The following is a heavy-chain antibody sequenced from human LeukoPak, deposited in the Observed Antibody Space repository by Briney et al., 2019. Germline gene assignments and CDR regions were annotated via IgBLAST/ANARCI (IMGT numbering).Heavy chain of an antibody. CDR1: GGSISSGGYY. V-gene: IGHV4-31*03. CDR2: IYYSGST. D-gene: IGHD2-2*01. J-gene: IGHJ5*02. Sequence: SETLSLTCTVSGGSISSGGYYWSWIRQRPGLGLVWIGYIYYSGSTYYSPSLKSRVTISVDTSKNQFSLKLSSVTAADTAVYYCAREVIVVVPAASRWFGPWGQGTLVTVSS. CDR3: AREVIVVVPAASRWFGP.